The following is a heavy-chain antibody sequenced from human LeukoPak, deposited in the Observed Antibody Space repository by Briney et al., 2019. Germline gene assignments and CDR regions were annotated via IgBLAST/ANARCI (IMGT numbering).Heavy chain of an antibody. CDR1: GFTFSDYY. CDR3: ARAGTLVPAARDYYYYYMDV. D-gene: IGHD2-2*01. V-gene: IGHV3-11*01. Sequence: GGSLRLSCAASGFTFSDYYMSWIRQAPGKGLEWVSYISSSGSTIYYADSVKGRFTISRDNAKNSLYLQMNSLSAEDTALYYCARAGTLVPAARDYYYYYMDVWGKGTTVTVSS. J-gene: IGHJ6*03. CDR2: ISSSGSTI.